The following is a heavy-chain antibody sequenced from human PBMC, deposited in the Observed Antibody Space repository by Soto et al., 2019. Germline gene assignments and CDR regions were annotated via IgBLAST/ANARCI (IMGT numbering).Heavy chain of an antibody. CDR2: IYSGGSK. CDR3: ARSGIWENWFDP. CDR1: GFTVSSNY. D-gene: IGHD1-26*01. Sequence: EVQLVESGGGLDQPGGSLRLSCAASGFTVSSNYMSWVRQAPGKGLEWVSVIYSGGSKYYAASVKGRFTISRDNSKNPLYLQMSSLRAEDRAVYYFARSGIWENWFDPWGQGTLVTVSS. J-gene: IGHJ5*02. V-gene: IGHV3-66*01.